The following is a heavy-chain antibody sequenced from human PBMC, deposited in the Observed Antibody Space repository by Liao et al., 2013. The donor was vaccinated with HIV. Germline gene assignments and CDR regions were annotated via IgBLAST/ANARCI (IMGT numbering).Heavy chain of an antibody. Sequence: QVQLQESGPGLVKPSQTLSLSCTVSGDSISSASYYWSWIRQPAGKGLEWIGRVYSSGSTNYNPSLKSRVTISVDTSKRQFSLKLSSVTAADTAVYYXAREAKWEPWAFDIWGQGTMVTVSS. D-gene: IGHD1-26*01. V-gene: IGHV4-61*02. CDR3: AREAKWEPWAFDI. CDR1: GDSISSASYY. J-gene: IGHJ3*02. CDR2: VYSSGST.